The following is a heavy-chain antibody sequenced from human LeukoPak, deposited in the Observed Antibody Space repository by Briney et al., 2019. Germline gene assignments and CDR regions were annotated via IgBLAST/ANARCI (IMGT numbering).Heavy chain of an antibody. CDR2: ISGSGSST. CDR1: GFTFSSYS. CDR3: AKNKEIRVFVY. J-gene: IGHJ4*02. D-gene: IGHD5-24*01. V-gene: IGHV3-23*01. Sequence: PGGSLRLSCSASGFTFSSYSMRWLGQAPAKGLEWVSAISGSGSSTYYSDSVKGRFTISRDNSKNTLYLQMNSLVADDTAVYYCAKNKEIRVFVYWGQGTLVTVSS.